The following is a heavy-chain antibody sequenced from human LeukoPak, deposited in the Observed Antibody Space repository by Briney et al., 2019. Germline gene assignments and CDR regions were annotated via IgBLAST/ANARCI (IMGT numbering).Heavy chain of an antibody. Sequence: PGRSLRLSCAASGFTFSSYGTHWVRQAPGKRLEWVAVISYDGSNKYYADSVKGRFTISRDNSKNTLYLQMNSLRAEDTAVYYCATDAYSSSSWFDYWGQGTLVTVSS. J-gene: IGHJ4*02. CDR1: GFTFSSYG. V-gene: IGHV3-30*03. D-gene: IGHD6-6*01. CDR2: ISYDGSNK. CDR3: ATDAYSSSSWFDY.